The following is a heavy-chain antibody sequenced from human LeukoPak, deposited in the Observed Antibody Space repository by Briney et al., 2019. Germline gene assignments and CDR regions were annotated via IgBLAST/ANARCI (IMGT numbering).Heavy chain of an antibody. Sequence: EASVKVSCKASGYTFTSYAMHWVRQAPGQRLEWMGWINAGNGNTKYSQKFQGRVTITRDTSASTAYMELSSLRSEDTAVYYCARTPNYYDSSGYSLTYDYWGQGTLVTVSS. CDR2: INAGNGNT. CDR3: ARTPNYYDSSGYSLTYDY. D-gene: IGHD3-22*01. V-gene: IGHV1-3*01. CDR1: GYTFTSYA. J-gene: IGHJ4*02.